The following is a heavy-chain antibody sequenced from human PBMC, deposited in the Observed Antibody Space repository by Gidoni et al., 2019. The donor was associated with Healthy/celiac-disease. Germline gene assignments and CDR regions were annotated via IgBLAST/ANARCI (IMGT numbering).Heavy chain of an antibody. CDR2: INSDGSST. CDR3: AREGRYYDFWSGYYLEPLAYYYGMDV. V-gene: IGHV3-74*01. D-gene: IGHD3-3*01. Sequence: EVQLVESGGGLVQPGGSLRLSCAASGFTFSSYWMHWVRHAPGKGLVWVSRINSDGSSTSYADSVKGRFTISRDNAKNTLYLQMNSLRAEDTAVYYCAREGRYYDFWSGYYLEPLAYYYGMDVWGQGTTVTVSS. J-gene: IGHJ6*02. CDR1: GFTFSSYW.